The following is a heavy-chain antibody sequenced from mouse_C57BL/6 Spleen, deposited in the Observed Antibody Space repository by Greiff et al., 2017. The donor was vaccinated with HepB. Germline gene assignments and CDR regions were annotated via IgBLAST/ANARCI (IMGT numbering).Heavy chain of an antibody. CDR2: ISSGSSTI. D-gene: IGHD1-1*01. J-gene: IGHJ4*01. Sequence: EVQGVESGGGLVKPGGSLKLSCAASGFTFSDYGMHWVRQAPEKGLEWVAYISSGSSTIYYADTVKGRFTISRDNAKNTLFLQMTSLRSEDTAMYYCARCITTVVATRGYYAMDYWGQGTSVTVSS. CDR1: GFTFSDYG. CDR3: ARCITTVVATRGYYAMDY. V-gene: IGHV5-17*01.